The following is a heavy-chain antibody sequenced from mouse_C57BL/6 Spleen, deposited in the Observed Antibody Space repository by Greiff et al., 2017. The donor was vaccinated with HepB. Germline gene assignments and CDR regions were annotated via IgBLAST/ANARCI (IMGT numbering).Heavy chain of an antibody. J-gene: IGHJ3*01. V-gene: IGHV3-1*01. D-gene: IGHD2-4*01. CDR1: GYSITSGYD. CDR3: ARDNDYDGFAY. Sequence: VQLQQSGPGMVKPSQSLSLTCTVTGYSITSGYDWHWIRHFPGNKLEWMGYISYSGSTNYNPSLKSRISITHDTSKNHFFLKLNSVTTEDTATYYCARDNDYDGFAYWGQGTLVTVSA. CDR2: ISYSGST.